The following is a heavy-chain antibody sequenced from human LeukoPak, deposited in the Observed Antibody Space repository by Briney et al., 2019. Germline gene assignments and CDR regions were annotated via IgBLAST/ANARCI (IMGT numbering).Heavy chain of an antibody. Sequence: ASVKVSCNPSVYTFTRFDINWVRQAPGQGLEWMGWMNPNNGSTGYAQKFQGRVTMTSSASIRTAYLELRGLRSGDTAVYYCARAFYSSASGGGNYFDFWGQGTPVTVSS. V-gene: IGHV1-8*01. CDR2: MNPNNGST. D-gene: IGHD6-6*01. J-gene: IGHJ4*02. CDR1: VYTFTRFD. CDR3: ARAFYSSASGGGNYFDF.